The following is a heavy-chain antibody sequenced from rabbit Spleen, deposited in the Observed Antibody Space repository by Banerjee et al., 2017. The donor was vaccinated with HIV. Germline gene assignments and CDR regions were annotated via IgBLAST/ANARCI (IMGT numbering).Heavy chain of an antibody. CDR3: AREMSYGGNDL. V-gene: IGHV1S45*01. D-gene: IGHD4-2*01. CDR1: GFSFSDRDV. J-gene: IGHJ4*01. Sequence: QEQLVESGGGLVKPEGSLTLTCKASGFSFSDRDVMCWVRQAPGKGLEWIACINTATGKAVYASWAKGRFTISKTSSTTVTLQMTSLTAADTATYFCAREMSYGGNDLWGPGTLVTVS. CDR2: INTATGKA.